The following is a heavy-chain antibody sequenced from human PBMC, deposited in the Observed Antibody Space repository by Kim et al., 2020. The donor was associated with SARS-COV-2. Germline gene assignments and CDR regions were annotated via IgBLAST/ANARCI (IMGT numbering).Heavy chain of an antibody. CDR1: GGSVSSGSYY. J-gene: IGHJ4*02. Sequence: SETLSLTCTVSGGSVSSGSYYWSWIRQPPGKGLEWIGYIYYSGSTNYNPSLKSRVTISVDTSKNQFSLKLSSVTAADTAVYYCARDRGELLGAYFDYWGQGTLVTVSS. V-gene: IGHV4-61*01. CDR2: IYYSGST. D-gene: IGHD1-26*01. CDR3: ARDRGELLGAYFDY.